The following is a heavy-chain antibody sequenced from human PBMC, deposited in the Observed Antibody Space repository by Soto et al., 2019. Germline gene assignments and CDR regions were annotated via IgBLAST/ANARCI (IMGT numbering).Heavy chain of an antibody. CDR1: GGTFSSYA. J-gene: IGHJ6*02. Sequence: SVKVSGKASGGTFSSYASSWVRQAPGQGLEWMGGIIPIFGTANYAQKFQGRVTITADESTSTAYMELSSLRSEDTAVYYCAREGYYYDSSGYNYYGMDVWGQGTTVTVSS. CDR3: AREGYYYDSSGYNYYGMDV. CDR2: IIPIFGTA. D-gene: IGHD3-22*01. V-gene: IGHV1-69*13.